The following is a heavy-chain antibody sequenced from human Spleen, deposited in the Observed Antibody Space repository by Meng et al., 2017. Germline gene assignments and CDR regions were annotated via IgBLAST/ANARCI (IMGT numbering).Heavy chain of an antibody. V-gene: IGHV1-18*01. CDR1: GYTLSSDG. CDR2: INVYNGKT. J-gene: IGHJ4*02. Sequence: QGQLLRSGAEVNKPGASVKVSCDASGYTLSSDGFSWVRQAPGQGLEWLGWINVYNGKTDYALKFQDRVTMTTDTFTNTAYMELRSLRSDDTAVYYCATRGNPYLNCWGQGTLVTVSS. CDR3: ATRGNPYLNC.